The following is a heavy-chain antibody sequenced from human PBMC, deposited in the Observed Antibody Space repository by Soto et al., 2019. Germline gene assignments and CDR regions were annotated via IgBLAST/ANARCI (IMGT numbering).Heavy chain of an antibody. CDR2: ISSSSRYI. CDR1: GFTFSSYS. Sequence: EVQLVESGGGLVKPGGSLRLSCAASGFTFSSYSMNWVRQAPGKGLEWVSSISSSSRYIYYADSVKGRFTISRDNAKNSLYLQMNSLRAEDTAVYYCAREGKRDALDIWGQGTMVTVSS. V-gene: IGHV3-21*01. J-gene: IGHJ3*02. CDR3: AREGKRDALDI.